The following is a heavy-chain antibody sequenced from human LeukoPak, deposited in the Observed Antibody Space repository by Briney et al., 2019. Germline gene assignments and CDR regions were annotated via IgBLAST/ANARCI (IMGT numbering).Heavy chain of an antibody. CDR2: INPNSGGT. CDR1: GYTFTGYY. CDR3: VRSLSMAGHHLTGDYYYGIGV. V-gene: IGHV1-2*02. Sequence: GASVKVSCKASGYTFTGYYMHWVRQAPGQGLEWMGWINPNSGGTNYAQKFQGRVTMTRDTSISTAYMELSRLRSDDTAVYYCVRSLSMAGHHLTGDYYYGIGVWGQGTTVTVSS. D-gene: IGHD3-9*01. J-gene: IGHJ6*02.